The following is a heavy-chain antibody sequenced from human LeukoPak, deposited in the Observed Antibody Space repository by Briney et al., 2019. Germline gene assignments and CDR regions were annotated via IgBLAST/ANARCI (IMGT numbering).Heavy chain of an antibody. CDR3: ARVAAPGVYFDY. D-gene: IGHD2-15*01. V-gene: IGHV3-48*02. Sequence: GGSLRLSCAASGFTFSSYSMNWVRQAPGKGLEWVSCISSSSTIYYADSVKGRFTISRDNAKNSLYLQMNSLRDEDTAVYYCARVAAPGVYFDYWGRGTLVTVSS. CDR2: ISSSSTI. CDR1: GFTFSSYS. J-gene: IGHJ4*02.